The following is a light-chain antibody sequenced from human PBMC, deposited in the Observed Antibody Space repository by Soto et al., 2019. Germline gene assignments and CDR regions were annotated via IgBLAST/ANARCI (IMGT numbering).Light chain of an antibody. CDR3: QQYHKWPPT. V-gene: IGKV3-15*01. CDR2: GAS. Sequence: EVLMTQFPATLSVSPGERATLSCRASENIFTKLAWYQQKVGQTPRLVIFGASTRATGIPDRFSGSESGTEVTLTISSLQSEDIGIYYCQQYHKWPPTFGGGTKVEI. J-gene: IGKJ4*01. CDR1: ENIFTK.